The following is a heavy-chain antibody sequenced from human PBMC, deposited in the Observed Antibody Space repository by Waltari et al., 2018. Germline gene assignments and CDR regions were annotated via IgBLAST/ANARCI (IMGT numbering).Heavy chain of an antibody. CDR3: AKSAAGTFSWHDY. CDR2: ISGSGGST. V-gene: IGHV3-23*01. J-gene: IGHJ4*02. Sequence: EVQLLASGGGLVQPGGSLRLSCAASGFTFSSYAMRWVRQAQGKGLEWVSAISGSGGSTYYADSVKGRFTISRDNSKNTLYLQMNSLRAEDTAVYYCAKSAAGTFSWHDYWGQGTLVTVSS. D-gene: IGHD6-13*01. CDR1: GFTFSSYA.